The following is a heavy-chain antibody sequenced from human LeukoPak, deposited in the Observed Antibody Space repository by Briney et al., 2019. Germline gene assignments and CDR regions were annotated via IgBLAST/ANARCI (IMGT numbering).Heavy chain of an antibody. J-gene: IGHJ4*02. Sequence: PGGSLRLSCAASGFTFSIYSMNWVRQAPGKGLEWLSYISSSSSTIYDADSVKGRFTISRDNAKNSLYLQMNSLRAEDTAVYYCARDLRPHYDSSRGLNYWGQGTLVTVSS. V-gene: IGHV3-48*01. CDR2: ISSSSSTI. CDR1: GFTFSIYS. CDR3: ARDLRPHYDSSRGLNY. D-gene: IGHD3-22*01.